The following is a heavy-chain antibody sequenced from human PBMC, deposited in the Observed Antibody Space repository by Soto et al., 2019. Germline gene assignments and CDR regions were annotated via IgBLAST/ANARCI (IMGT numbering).Heavy chain of an antibody. CDR1: GGSISSGDYY. Sequence: SETLSLTCTVSGGSISSGDYYWSWIRQPPGKGLEWIGYIYYSGSTNYNPSLKSRVTISVDTSKNQFSLKLSSVTAADTAVYYCARGHHYDFWSGYYTGYYYGMDVWGQGTTVTVSS. CDR3: ARGHHYDFWSGYYTGYYYGMDV. D-gene: IGHD3-3*01. J-gene: IGHJ6*02. CDR2: IYYSGST. V-gene: IGHV4-61*08.